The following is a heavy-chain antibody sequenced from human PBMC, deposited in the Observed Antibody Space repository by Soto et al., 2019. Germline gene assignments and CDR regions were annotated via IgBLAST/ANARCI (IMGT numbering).Heavy chain of an antibody. CDR1: GYTFTSYT. CDR3: ARSGSSYGPFDY. CDR2: INAGNGNT. Sequence: GASVKVSCKASGYTFTSYTIHWVRQAPGQRLEWMGWINAGNGNTKYSQKFQGRVTITRDTSATTAYMELSSLRSEDTAVYYCARSGSSYGPFDYWGQGTLVTVPQ. J-gene: IGHJ4*02. D-gene: IGHD5-18*01. V-gene: IGHV1-3*01.